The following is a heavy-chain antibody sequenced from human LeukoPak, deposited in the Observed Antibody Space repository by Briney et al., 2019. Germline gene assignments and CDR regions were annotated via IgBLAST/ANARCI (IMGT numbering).Heavy chain of an antibody. CDR2: FDPEDGET. J-gene: IGHJ4*02. Sequence: ASVKVSCKVSGYTLTELSMHWVRQAPGKGLEWMGGFDPEDGETIYAQKFQGRVTMTEDTSTDTAYMELSSLRSEDTAVYYCATQSDHYGSGSYFDYWGQGTLVTVSS. D-gene: IGHD3-10*01. CDR1: GYTLTELS. CDR3: ATQSDHYGSGSYFDY. V-gene: IGHV1-24*01.